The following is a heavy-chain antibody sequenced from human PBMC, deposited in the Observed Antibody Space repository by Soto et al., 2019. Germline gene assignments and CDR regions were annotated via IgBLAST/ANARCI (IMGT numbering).Heavy chain of an antibody. CDR1: GYTLTELS. D-gene: IGHD3-22*01. Sequence: ASVKVSCKVSGYTLTELSMHWVRQAPGKGLEWMGGFDPEDGETIYAQKFQGRVTMTADTSTSTAYMELSSLRSEDTAVYYCGSGYYYVPDYWGQGTLVTVSS. J-gene: IGHJ4*02. V-gene: IGHV1-24*01. CDR3: GSGYYYVPDY. CDR2: FDPEDGET.